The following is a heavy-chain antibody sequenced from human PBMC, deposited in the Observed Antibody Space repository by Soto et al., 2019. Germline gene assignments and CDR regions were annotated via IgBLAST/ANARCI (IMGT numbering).Heavy chain of an antibody. CDR2: ISGSGGST. D-gene: IGHD2-21*01. V-gene: IGHV3-23*01. Sequence: PGGSLRLSCAASGFTFSSYAMSWVRQAPGKGLEWVSAISGSGGSTYYADSVKGRFTISRDNSKNTLYLQMNSLRAEDTAVYYCAKDRQYCGGDCYNEVFDYWGQGTLVTVSS. J-gene: IGHJ4*02. CDR1: GFTFSSYA. CDR3: AKDRQYCGGDCYNEVFDY.